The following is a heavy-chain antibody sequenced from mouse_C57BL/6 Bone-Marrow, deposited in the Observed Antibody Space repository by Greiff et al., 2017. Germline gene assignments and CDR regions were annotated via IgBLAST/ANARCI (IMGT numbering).Heavy chain of an antibody. J-gene: IGHJ3*01. Sequence: EVQLQESGGGLVQPGGSLSLSCAASGFTFTDYYMSWVRQPPGKALEWLGFIRNKANGYTTEYSASVKGRFTISRDNSQSILYLQMNALRAEDSATYYCARFYGIAWFAYWGQGTLVTVSA. CDR2: IRNKANGYTT. D-gene: IGHD2-1*01. V-gene: IGHV7-3*01. CDR3: ARFYGIAWFAY. CDR1: GFTFTDYY.